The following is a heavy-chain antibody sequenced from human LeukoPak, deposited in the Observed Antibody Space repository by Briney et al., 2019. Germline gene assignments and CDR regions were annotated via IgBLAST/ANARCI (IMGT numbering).Heavy chain of an antibody. CDR1: GFTFSSYG. CDR2: IWYDGSNK. CDR3: ARDRYDFWSGYYPSNWFDP. V-gene: IGHV3-33*01. J-gene: IGHJ5*02. D-gene: IGHD3-3*01. Sequence: PGGSLRLSCAASGFTFSSYGMHWVRQAPGKGLEWVAVIWYDGSNKYYADSVKGRFTISRDNSKNTLCLQMNSLRAEDTAVYYCARDRYDFWSGYYPSNWFDPWGQGTLVTVSS.